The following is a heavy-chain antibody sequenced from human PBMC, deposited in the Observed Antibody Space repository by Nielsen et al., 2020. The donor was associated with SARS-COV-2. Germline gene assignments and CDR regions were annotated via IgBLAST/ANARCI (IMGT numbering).Heavy chain of an antibody. V-gene: IGHV4-34*01. J-gene: IGHJ5*02. CDR1: GGSFSGYY. CDR3: ARPRPTGYYQRGWFDP. D-gene: IGHD3-9*01. CDR2: INHSGST. Sequence: SETLSLTCAVYGGSFSGYYWSWIRQPPGKGLEWIGEINHSGSTNYNPSLKSRVTISVDTSKNQFSLKLSSVTAADTAVYYCARPRPTGYYQRGWFDPWGQGTLVTVSS.